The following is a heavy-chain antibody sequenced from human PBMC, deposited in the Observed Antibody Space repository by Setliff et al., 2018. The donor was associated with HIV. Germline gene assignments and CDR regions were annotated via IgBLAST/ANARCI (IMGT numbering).Heavy chain of an antibody. D-gene: IGHD6-19*01. CDR2: INTSGST. CDR3: ARDPNTGWYYLDF. J-gene: IGHJ4*02. CDR1: GGSVSNYY. Sequence: SETLSLTCTVSGGSVSNYYWTWIRQSAGKGLEWIGHINTSGSTKYNPSLKSRLTMSVDSSGNQFSLTLTSVTAADTAVYYCARDPNTGWYYLDFWRPGALVTVSS. V-gene: IGHV4-4*07.